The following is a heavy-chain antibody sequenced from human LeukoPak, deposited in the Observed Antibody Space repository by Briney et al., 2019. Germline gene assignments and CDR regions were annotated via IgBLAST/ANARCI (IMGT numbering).Heavy chain of an antibody. D-gene: IGHD3-22*01. CDR1: GYTFTSYG. V-gene: IGHV1-18*01. J-gene: IGHJ5*02. CDR2: ISAYNGNT. Sequence: ASVKVSCKASGYTFTSYGISWVRQAPGQGLKWMGWISAYNGNTNYAQKLQGRVTMTTDASTSTAYMELRSLRSDDTAVYYCAREEYDSTGNWFDPWGQGTLVTVSS. CDR3: AREEYDSTGNWFDP.